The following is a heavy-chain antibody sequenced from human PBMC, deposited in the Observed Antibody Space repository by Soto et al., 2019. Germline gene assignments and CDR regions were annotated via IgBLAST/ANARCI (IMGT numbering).Heavy chain of an antibody. Sequence: QVQLVQSGAGVKKPGSSVKVSCKASGGTFSSYAISWVRQAPGQGLEWMGGIIPIFGTANYARKLQGRVTITADESNSTAYMELHSLRPEHAAVYYCAREGAGGSGLRLCDYWGQGTLVTVSS. D-gene: IGHD6-25*01. CDR2: IIPIFGTA. V-gene: IGHV1-69*12. CDR1: GGTFSSYA. J-gene: IGHJ4*02. CDR3: AREGAGGSGLRLCDY.